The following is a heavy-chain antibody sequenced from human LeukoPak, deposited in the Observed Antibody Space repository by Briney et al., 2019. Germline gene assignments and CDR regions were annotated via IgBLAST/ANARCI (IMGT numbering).Heavy chain of an antibody. V-gene: IGHV1-46*01. CDR2: INPSGGST. D-gene: IGHD3-3*01. J-gene: IGHJ4*02. CDR1: GYTFTSYY. CDR3: VRDRGRFLEWLLPTGFDY. Sequence: ASVKVSCKASGYTFTSYYMHWVRQAPGQGLEWMGIINPSGGSTSYAQKFQGRVTMTRDTSTSTVYMELSSLRSEDTAVYCCVRDRGRFLEWLLPTGFDYWGQGTLVTVSS.